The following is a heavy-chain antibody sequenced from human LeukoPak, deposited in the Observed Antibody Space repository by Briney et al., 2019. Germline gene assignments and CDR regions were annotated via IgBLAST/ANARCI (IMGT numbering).Heavy chain of an antibody. J-gene: IGHJ3*02. CDR2: INPNSGGT. D-gene: IGHD3-10*01. V-gene: IGHV1-2*02. CDR3: ASLGGLLGITMVRGVIFNDAFDI. Sequence: ASVKVSCKASGYTFTGYYMHWVRQAPGQGLEGMGWINPNSGGTNYAQKFQGRVTMTRDTSISTAYMELSRLRSDDTAVYYCASLGGLLGITMVRGVIFNDAFDIWGQGTMVTVSS. CDR1: GYTFTGYY.